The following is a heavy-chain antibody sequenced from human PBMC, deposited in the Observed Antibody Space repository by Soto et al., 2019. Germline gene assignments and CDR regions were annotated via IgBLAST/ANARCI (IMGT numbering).Heavy chain of an antibody. CDR1: GFIFSGYA. Sequence: QVQLVESGGGVVQPGRSLRLSCAASGFIFSGYAMHWVRQAPGKGLEWVAVISYDGNTIYYADSVKGRFTVSRDNSKNTLYVQMNNLSAEDTAMYYCAKETSAYEIDYWGQGTLVTVSS. V-gene: IGHV3-30-3*01. D-gene: IGHD5-12*01. CDR3: AKETSAYEIDY. J-gene: IGHJ4*02. CDR2: ISYDGNTI.